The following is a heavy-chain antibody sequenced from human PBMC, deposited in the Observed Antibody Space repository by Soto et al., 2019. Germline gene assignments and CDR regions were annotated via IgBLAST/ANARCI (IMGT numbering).Heavy chain of an antibody. V-gene: IGHV1-3*01. CDR1: GYTFTYYA. CDR3: ARALRGVRGITLTWAFDY. D-gene: IGHD3-10*01. CDR2: INPDNGNT. Sequence: ASVKVSCKASGYTFTYYAMHWVRQAPGQRLEWMGWINPDNGNTEYSQRFQDRVTFTRDSSANTGYMELSGLRSEDTAMYYCARALRGVRGITLTWAFDYWGPGTLVTVS. J-gene: IGHJ4*02.